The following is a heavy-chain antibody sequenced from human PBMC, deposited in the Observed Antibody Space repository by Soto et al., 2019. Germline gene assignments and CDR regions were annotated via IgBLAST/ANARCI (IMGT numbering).Heavy chain of an antibody. CDR2: VYSTGST. CDR3: ARSHYTYGLLIDY. D-gene: IGHD2-8*01. CDR1: GDSITTNGYY. V-gene: IGHV4-39*01. J-gene: IGHJ4*02. Sequence: SETLSLTCSVSGDSITTNGYYWGWIRQPPGKGLQWIGDVYSTGSTFSHPSLTSRVFISVDTSKNKFSLRLTSVTAADTAVYYCARSHYTYGLLIDYWGPGIMVTVSS.